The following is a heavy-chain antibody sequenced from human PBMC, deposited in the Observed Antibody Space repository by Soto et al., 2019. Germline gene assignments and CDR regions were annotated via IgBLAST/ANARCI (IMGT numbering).Heavy chain of an antibody. D-gene: IGHD1-26*01. CDR1: GFTFSSYA. Sequence: EVHLLESGGGLVQPGGSLRLSCAASGFTFSSYAMSWVRQAPGKGLEWVSLISSTGGSTYYADSVKGRFTTPRDNSKSTLYLQMNSLRAEVTAVYYCAKDESGTYGKLDYWGQGTLVTVSS. V-gene: IGHV3-23*01. CDR2: ISSTGGST. CDR3: AKDESGTYGKLDY. J-gene: IGHJ4*02.